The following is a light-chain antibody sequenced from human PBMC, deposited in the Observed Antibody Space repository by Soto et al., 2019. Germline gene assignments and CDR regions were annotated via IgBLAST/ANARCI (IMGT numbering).Light chain of an antibody. CDR2: DAS. J-gene: IGKJ5*01. Sequence: EIVLTQSPATLSLSPGERATLSCRASQSVSSYLAWYQQKPGQAPRLLIYDASNRATGIPARFSGSGSGTGFTLTISSLEPEDFALYYCQQRSNWPPTITFGQGTRLEIK. CDR3: QQRSNWPPTIT. V-gene: IGKV3-11*01. CDR1: QSVSSY.